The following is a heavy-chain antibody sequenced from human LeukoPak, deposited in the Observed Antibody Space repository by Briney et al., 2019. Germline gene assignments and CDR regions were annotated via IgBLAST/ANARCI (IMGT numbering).Heavy chain of an antibody. CDR2: IYYSGST. V-gene: IGHV4-30-4*07. CDR3: ARARDYGNWFDP. Sequence: SQTLSLTCAVSGGSISSGGYSWSWIRQPPGKGLEWIGYIYYSGSTYYNPSLKSRVTISVDTSKNQFSLKPSSVTAADTAVYYCARARDYGNWFDPWGQGTLVTVSS. J-gene: IGHJ5*02. CDR1: GGSISSGGYS. D-gene: IGHD4-17*01.